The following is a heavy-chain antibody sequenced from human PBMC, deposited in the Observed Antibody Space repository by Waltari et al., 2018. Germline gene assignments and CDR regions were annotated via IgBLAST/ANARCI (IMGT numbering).Heavy chain of an antibody. CDR2: IYYSGST. CDR3: ARQIKSITGINFDY. CDR1: GGSISSSSYY. V-gene: IGHV4-39*01. J-gene: IGHJ4*02. Sequence: QLQLQESGPGLVKPSETLSLTCTVSGGSISSSSYYWGWIRQPPGKGLEWIGSIYYSGSTYYNPSLKSRVTISVDTSKNQFSLKLSSVTAADTAVYYCARQIKSITGINFDYWGQGTLVTVSS. D-gene: IGHD1-20*01.